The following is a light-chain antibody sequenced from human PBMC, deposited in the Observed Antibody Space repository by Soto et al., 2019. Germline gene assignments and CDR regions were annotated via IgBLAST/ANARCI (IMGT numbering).Light chain of an antibody. CDR2: VNSGGSH. CDR3: QTWGTGSAIVV. CDR1: SGHSNYA. V-gene: IGLV4-69*01. Sequence: QPVLTQSPSASASLGASVKLTCTLSSGHSNYAIAWHQQQPEKGPRYLMKVNSGGSHIKGDGIPDRFSGSSSGAERYLFISSLQSEAEADYDCQTWGTGSAIVVFGGGTQLTVL. J-gene: IGLJ7*01.